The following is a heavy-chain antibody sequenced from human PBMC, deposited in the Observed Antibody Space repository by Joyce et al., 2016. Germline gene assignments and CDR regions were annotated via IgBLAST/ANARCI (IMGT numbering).Heavy chain of an antibody. CDR1: GFTFSAHS. CDR2: ICNDGTST. D-gene: IGHD3-16*01. Sequence: QVHLAESGGGVVQPGKSLRLSCTASGFTFSAHSMHWVRQAQGKGLEGVAVICNDGTSTYYADSVKGRFTISRDNSRNTFSLQMNSLRPEDTAVYFCARDWASSFDSWGQGTLVSVSS. J-gene: IGHJ4*02. V-gene: IGHV3-30-3*01. CDR3: ARDWASSFDS.